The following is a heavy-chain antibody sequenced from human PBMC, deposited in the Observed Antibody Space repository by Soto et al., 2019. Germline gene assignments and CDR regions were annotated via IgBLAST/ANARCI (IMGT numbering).Heavy chain of an antibody. J-gene: IGHJ6*02. Sequence: WGSLRLSCAASGFTFRRYSMNWVRQAPWKGLEWVSYISSSNITINYADSVKGRFIISRDNAKNSLYLQMHSLRDEDTAVYYCAREGWPLLQTGMDVWGQGTTVTVSS. CDR3: AREGWPLLQTGMDV. CDR2: ISSSNITI. CDR1: GFTFRRYS. D-gene: IGHD2-15*01. V-gene: IGHV3-48*02.